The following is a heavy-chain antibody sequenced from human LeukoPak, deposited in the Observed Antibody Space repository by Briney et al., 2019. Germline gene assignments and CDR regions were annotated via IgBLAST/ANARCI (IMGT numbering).Heavy chain of an antibody. V-gene: IGHV4-34*01. CDR1: GGSFSGYY. D-gene: IGHD6-19*01. CDR2: INHSGST. CDR3: ARHVDDGIAVAGTGFDY. J-gene: IGHJ4*02. Sequence: TSETLSLTCAVYGGSFSGYYWSWIRQPPGKGLEWIGEINHSGSTNYNPSLKSRVTISVDTSKNQFSLKLSSVTAADTAVYYCARHVDDGIAVAGTGFDYWGQGTLVTVSS.